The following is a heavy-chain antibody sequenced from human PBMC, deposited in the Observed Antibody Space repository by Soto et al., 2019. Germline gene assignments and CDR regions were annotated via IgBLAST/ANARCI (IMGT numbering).Heavy chain of an antibody. V-gene: IGHV5-51*01. CDR3: ARLGLGSSSWYNLFDP. CDR2: IYPGDSDT. D-gene: IGHD6-13*01. CDR1: GYSFTSYW. Sequence: PGESLKISCKGSGYSFTSYWIGWVRQMPGKGLEWMGIIYPGDSDTRYSPSFQGQVTISADKSISTAYLQWSSLKASDTAMYYCARLGLGSSSWYNLFDPWGQGTLVTVSS. J-gene: IGHJ5*02.